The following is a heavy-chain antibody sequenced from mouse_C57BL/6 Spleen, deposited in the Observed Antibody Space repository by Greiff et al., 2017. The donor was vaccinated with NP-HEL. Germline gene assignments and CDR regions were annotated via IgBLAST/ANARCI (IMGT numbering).Heavy chain of an antibody. CDR3: ARRNSNYAFDY. CDR2: IYPRSGNT. V-gene: IGHV1-81*01. D-gene: IGHD2-5*01. CDR1: GYTFTSYG. J-gene: IGHJ2*01. Sequence: VKLQESGAELARPGASVKLSCKASGYTFTSYGISWVKQRTGQGLEWIGEIYPRSGNTYYNEKFKGKATLTADKSSSTAYMELRSLTSEDSAVYFCARRNSNYAFDYWGQGTTLTVSS.